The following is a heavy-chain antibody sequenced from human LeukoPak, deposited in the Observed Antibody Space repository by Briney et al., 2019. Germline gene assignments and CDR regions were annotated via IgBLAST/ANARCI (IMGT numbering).Heavy chain of an antibody. V-gene: IGHV4-59*12. Sequence: PSETLFLTCTVSGGSISSYYWSWIRQPPGKGLEWIGYIYYSGSTNYNPSLKSRVTISVDTSKNQFSLKLSSVTAADTAVYYCAREPDYWGQGTLVTVSS. CDR1: GGSISSYY. CDR2: IYYSGST. CDR3: AREPDY. J-gene: IGHJ4*02.